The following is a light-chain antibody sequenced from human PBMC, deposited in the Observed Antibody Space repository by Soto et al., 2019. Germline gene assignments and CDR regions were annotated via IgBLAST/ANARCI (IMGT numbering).Light chain of an antibody. CDR2: DVS. CDR1: QSINNL. V-gene: IGKV1-5*01. Sequence: DVQMTQSPSTLSASVGDRVTITCRASQSINNLLAWYQQKPGKAPKFLIYDVSTLESGVPSRFSGSGSGTTFTLTISSLQPEDFATYYCQQLSTYPITFGQGTRLEIK. CDR3: QQLSTYPIT. J-gene: IGKJ5*01.